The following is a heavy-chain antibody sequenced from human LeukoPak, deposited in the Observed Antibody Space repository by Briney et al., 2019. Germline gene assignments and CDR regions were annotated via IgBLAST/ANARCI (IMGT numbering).Heavy chain of an antibody. CDR3: ARVGYGSGSKSDY. CDR1: GGTFSSYA. D-gene: IGHD3-10*01. Sequence: GASVKVSCKASGGTFSSYAISWVRQAPGQGLEWMGGIIPIFGTANYAQKFQGRVTITADESTSTAYMELSSLRSEDTAVYYCARVGYGSGSKSDYWGQGTLVTVSS. V-gene: IGHV1-69*13. J-gene: IGHJ4*02. CDR2: IIPIFGTA.